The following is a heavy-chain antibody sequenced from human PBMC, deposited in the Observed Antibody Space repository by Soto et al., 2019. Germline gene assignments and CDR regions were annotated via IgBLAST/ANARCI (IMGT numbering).Heavy chain of an antibody. CDR3: ARDYGSNYYDSSGYSHFDY. CDR1: GGTFSSYA. J-gene: IGHJ4*02. Sequence: QVQLVQSGAEVKKPGSSVKVSCKASGGTFSSYAISWVRQAPGQGLEWMGGIIPIFGTANYAQKFQGRVTITADEXXSXAXXELSSLRSEDTAVYYCARDYGSNYYDSSGYSHFDYWGQGTLVTVSS. V-gene: IGHV1-69*12. CDR2: IIPIFGTA. D-gene: IGHD3-22*01.